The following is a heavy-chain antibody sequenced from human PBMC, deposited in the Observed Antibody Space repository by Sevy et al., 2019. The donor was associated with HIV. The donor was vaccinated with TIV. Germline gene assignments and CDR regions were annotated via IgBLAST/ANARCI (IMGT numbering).Heavy chain of an antibody. CDR1: GGSISSSNYY. V-gene: IGHV4-39*01. CDR3: ASHKGQYGGNLQEPFDY. CDR2: IYYSGST. J-gene: IGHJ4*02. D-gene: IGHD2-15*01. Sequence: SETLSLTCTVSGGSISSSNYYWGWIRQPPGKGLEWIGSIYYSGSTYYNPSLKSRVTISVDTSKNQFSLKLSSVTAADTAVYYCASHKGQYGGNLQEPFDYWGQGTLVTVSS.